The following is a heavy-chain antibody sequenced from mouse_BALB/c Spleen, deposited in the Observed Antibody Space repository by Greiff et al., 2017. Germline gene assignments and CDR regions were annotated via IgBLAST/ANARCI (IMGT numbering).Heavy chain of an antibody. Sequence: QVQLQQSGPGLVQPSQSLSITCTVSGFSLTSYGVHWVRQSPGKGLEWLGVIWSGGSTDYNAAFISRLSISKDNSKSQVSFKMNSLQANDTAIYYCARKGETATGNYAMDYWGQGTSVTVSS. CDR1: GFSLTSYG. CDR3: ARKGETATGNYAMDY. CDR2: IWSGGST. V-gene: IGHV2-2*02. D-gene: IGHD1-2*01. J-gene: IGHJ4*01.